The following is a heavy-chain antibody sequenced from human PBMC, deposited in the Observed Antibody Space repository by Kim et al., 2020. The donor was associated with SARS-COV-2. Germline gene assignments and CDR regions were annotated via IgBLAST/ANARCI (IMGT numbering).Heavy chain of an antibody. CDR3: ARQHSYGNYYYYYYGMDV. Sequence: GESLKISCKGSGYSFTSYWIGWVRQMPGKGLEWMGIIYPGDSDTRYSPSFQGQVTISADKSISTAYLQWSSLKASDTAMYYCARQHSYGNYYYYYYGMDVWGQGTTVTVSS. CDR1: GYSFTSYW. V-gene: IGHV5-51*01. CDR2: IYPGDSDT. D-gene: IGHD5-18*01. J-gene: IGHJ6*02.